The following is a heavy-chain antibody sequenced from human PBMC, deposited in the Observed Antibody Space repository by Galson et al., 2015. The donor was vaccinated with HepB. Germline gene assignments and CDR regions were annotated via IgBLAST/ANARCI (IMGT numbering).Heavy chain of an antibody. D-gene: IGHD6-13*01. CDR2: IKQDGSEK. CDR3: ARSHSSSWYFQH. V-gene: IGHV3-7*01. CDR1: GFTFISYW. Sequence: SLRLSCAASGFTFISYWMSWVRQAPGKGLEWVANIKQDGSEKYYVDSVKGRFTISRDNAKNSLYLQMNSLRAEDTAVYYCARSHSSSWYFQHWGQGTLVTVSS. J-gene: IGHJ1*01.